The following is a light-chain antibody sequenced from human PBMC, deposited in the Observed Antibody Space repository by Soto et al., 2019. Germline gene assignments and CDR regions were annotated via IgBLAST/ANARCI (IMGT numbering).Light chain of an antibody. V-gene: IGLV2-8*01. CDR2: AVS. CDR1: SNDVGGYNY. CDR3: SSYAGSNNLV. J-gene: IGLJ1*01. Sequence: QSALTQPPSASGSPGQSVTISCTGTSNDVGGYNYVSWYQQHPGKAPKVLIYAVSKRPSGVPDRFSGSKSGNTASLTVSGLQADDEADYYCSSYAGSNNLVFGTGTKV.